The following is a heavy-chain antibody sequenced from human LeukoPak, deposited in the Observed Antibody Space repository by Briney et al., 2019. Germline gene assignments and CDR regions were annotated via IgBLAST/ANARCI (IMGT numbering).Heavy chain of an antibody. CDR2: MNPDSGVT. CDR1: RYSFTTYW. D-gene: IGHD5-24*01. J-gene: IGHJ4*02. V-gene: IGHV1-2*02. Sequence: ASVTVSCKASRYSFTTYWMHGVRQAPGQGLDWMECMNPDSGVTGYPQTFQCRVTMTRDTSINPAYMHLSSLRPDDTAVYFCAGDPGYIRPDYWGQGTLLTFPS. CDR3: AGDPGYIRPDY.